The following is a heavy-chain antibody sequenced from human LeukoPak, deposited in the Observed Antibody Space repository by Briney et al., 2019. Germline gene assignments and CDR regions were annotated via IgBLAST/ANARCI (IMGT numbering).Heavy chain of an antibody. CDR2: IRSKAVGGTT. Sequence: AGGSLRLSCAASGFTFSSYEMNWVREAPGKGLEWVGRIRSKAVGGTTDYSAPVKGRFTISRDDSKNMLFLQMTSLKTEDTAVYYCIPEGATLYWGQGTLVTVSA. V-gene: IGHV3-15*01. CDR1: GFTFSSYE. J-gene: IGHJ4*02. D-gene: IGHD1-26*01. CDR3: IPEGATLY.